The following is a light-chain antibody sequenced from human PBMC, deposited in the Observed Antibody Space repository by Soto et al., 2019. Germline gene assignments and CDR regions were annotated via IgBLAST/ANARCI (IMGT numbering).Light chain of an antibody. Sequence: EIVLTQSPATLSLSPGERATLSCRASQGVISYLAWYQQKPGQAPRLLIYDASNRATGIPARFSGSGSGTDFTLTISSLEPEDFAVYYCQHRSNWPLTFGGGTKVEIK. CDR1: QGVISY. J-gene: IGKJ4*01. V-gene: IGKV3-11*01. CDR3: QHRSNWPLT. CDR2: DAS.